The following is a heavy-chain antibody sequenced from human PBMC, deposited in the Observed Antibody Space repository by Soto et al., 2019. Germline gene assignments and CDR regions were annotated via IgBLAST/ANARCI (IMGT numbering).Heavy chain of an antibody. D-gene: IGHD2-21*02. CDR2: IIPIFGTA. J-gene: IGHJ3*02. Sequence: ASVKVSCQASGGTFSSYAISWVRQAPGQGLEWMGGIIPIFGTANYAQKFRGRVTITADESTSTAYMELSSLRSEDTAVYYCARGLTIVVVTAMREDAFDIWGQGTMVTVSS. CDR1: GGTFSSYA. CDR3: ARGLTIVVVTAMREDAFDI. V-gene: IGHV1-69*13.